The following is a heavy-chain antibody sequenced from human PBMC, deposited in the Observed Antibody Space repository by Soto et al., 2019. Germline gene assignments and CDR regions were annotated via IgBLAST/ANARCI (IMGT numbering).Heavy chain of an antibody. CDR2: IYWDDDK. Sequence: QITLKESGPTLVKPTQTLTLTCTFSGFSLTTRGVGVGWIRQPPGKALECLELIYWDDDKRYSPSLQSRLSITKDTTKNQVVLTMTNVDPVDTATYYCAHIPNYYQDDWFDPWGQGTLVSVSS. D-gene: IGHD3-10*01. V-gene: IGHV2-5*02. CDR1: GFSLTTRGVG. CDR3: AHIPNYYQDDWFDP. J-gene: IGHJ5*02.